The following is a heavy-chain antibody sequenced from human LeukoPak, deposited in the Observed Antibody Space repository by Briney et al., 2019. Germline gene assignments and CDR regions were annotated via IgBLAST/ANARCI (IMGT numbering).Heavy chain of an antibody. Sequence: PGGSLRLSRAASGFTFSDYWMTWFRQAPGKGPERVASIEQDGSDIQYVDFVKGRFTISRDNGRNSVYLQMNSLRVEDTAVYYCARVTAWGYFDYWGQGTLVSVSS. CDR3: ARVTAWGYFDY. D-gene: IGHD1-26*01. J-gene: IGHJ4*02. V-gene: IGHV3-7*01. CDR2: IEQDGSDI. CDR1: GFTFSDYW.